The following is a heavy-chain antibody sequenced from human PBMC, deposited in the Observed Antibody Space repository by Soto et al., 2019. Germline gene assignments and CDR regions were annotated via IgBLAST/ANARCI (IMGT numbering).Heavy chain of an antibody. CDR3: ARALVAAPEYFQH. D-gene: IGHD6-6*01. J-gene: IGHJ1*01. V-gene: IGHV1-69*13. CDR1: GGTFFKYA. Sequence: SVKVSCKACGGTFFKYAINWVRQAPGQGLEWMGGITPTSGTANYAQKFQDRVTITADESTSTAYMELSSLRSEDTATYYGARALVAAPEYFQHWG. CDR2: ITPTSGTA.